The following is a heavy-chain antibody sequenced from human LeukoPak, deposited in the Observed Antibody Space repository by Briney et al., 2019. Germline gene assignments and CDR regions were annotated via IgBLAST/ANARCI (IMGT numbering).Heavy chain of an antibody. D-gene: IGHD7-27*01. CDR3: ARAGVEGDYFDY. Sequence: PGGSLRLSCAASGFTFSDHYMDWVRQAPGKGLEWVGRTRNKANSYTTEYAASVKGRFTISRDDSKNSLYLQMNSLKTEDTAVYYCARAGVEGDYFDYWGQGTLVTVSS. CDR1: GFTFSDHY. J-gene: IGHJ4*02. V-gene: IGHV3-72*01. CDR2: TRNKANSYTT.